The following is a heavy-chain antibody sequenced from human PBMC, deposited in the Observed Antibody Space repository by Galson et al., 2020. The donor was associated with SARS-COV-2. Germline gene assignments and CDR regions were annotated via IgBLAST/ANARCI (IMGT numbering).Heavy chain of an antibody. CDR3: ASALRDRSGYYYFEY. D-gene: IGHD3-22*01. CDR2: TRTKANSYTT. V-gene: IGHV3-72*01. Sequence: GESLKISCAASGFPFSDYYMDWVRQAPGKGLEWVGRTRTKANSYTTAYAASVKGRFTIPRDDSKNSLYLQMNSLKTEDTAVYYCASALRDRSGYYYFEYWGVGTLVTVS. J-gene: IGHJ4*02. CDR1: GFPFSDYY.